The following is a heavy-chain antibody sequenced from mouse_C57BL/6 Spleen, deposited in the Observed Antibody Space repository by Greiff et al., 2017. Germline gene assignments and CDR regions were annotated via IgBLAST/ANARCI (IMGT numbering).Heavy chain of an antibody. J-gene: IGHJ2*01. CDR1: GFTFSDYG. CDR3: ARGLLLPGYFDY. D-gene: IGHD1-1*01. Sequence: VQLKESGGGLVKPGGSLKLSCAASGFTFSDYGMHWVRQAPEKGLEWVAYISSGSSTIYYADTVKGRFTISRDNAKNTLFLQMTSLRSEDTAMSYCARGLLLPGYFDYWGQGTTLTVSS. V-gene: IGHV5-17*01. CDR2: ISSGSSTI.